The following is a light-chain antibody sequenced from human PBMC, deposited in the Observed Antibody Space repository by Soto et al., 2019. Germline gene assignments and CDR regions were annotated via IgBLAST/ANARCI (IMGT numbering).Light chain of an antibody. Sequence: EIVMTQSPATLSVSPGETASLSCRASQSAGNFLAWYQQQPGQAPRPLXXYISTRATGIPARFSGSGSGTEFTRTINSLQSEDSGVYYCQQYNKWPAEITFGQGTRLEIK. CDR1: QSAGNF. CDR3: QQYNKWPAEIT. CDR2: YIS. J-gene: IGKJ5*01. V-gene: IGKV3D-15*01.